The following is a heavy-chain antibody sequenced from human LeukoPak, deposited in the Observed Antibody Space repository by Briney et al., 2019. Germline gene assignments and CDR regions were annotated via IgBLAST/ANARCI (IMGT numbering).Heavy chain of an antibody. D-gene: IGHD3-16*01. CDR3: AREVDAGLWGNY. CDR2: INPDGTTT. J-gene: IGHJ4*02. Sequence: PGGSLRLSCAASQFTFSAYWMHCVRQAPGKGLVWVSRINPDGTTTNYADSVKGRFTVSRDNAKNSLYLQMNSLRAEDTAVYYCAREVDAGLWGNYWGQGTLVTVSS. V-gene: IGHV3-74*01. CDR1: QFTFSAYW.